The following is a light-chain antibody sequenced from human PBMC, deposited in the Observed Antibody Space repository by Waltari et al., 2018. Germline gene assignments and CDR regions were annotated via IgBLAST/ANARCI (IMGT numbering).Light chain of an antibody. V-gene: IGLV2-23*01. CDR1: SSDVGSYNL. J-gene: IGLJ2*01. Sequence: QSALTQPVSVSGSPGQSITISCTGTSSDVGSYNLVSWYQHYPGKAPKLMIYEGTKRPSGVSNRFSGSKSGNTASLTISGLQAEDEADYHCCSYAHSSRVVFGGGTKVTVL. CDR3: CSYAHSSRVV. CDR2: EGT.